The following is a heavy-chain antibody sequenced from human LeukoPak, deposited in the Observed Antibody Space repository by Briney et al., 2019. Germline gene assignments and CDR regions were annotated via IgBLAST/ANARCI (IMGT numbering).Heavy chain of an antibody. CDR2: INTDGSIT. CDR1: GFTFSSYW. V-gene: IGHV3-74*01. Sequence: GGSLRLSCAASGFTFSSYWMHWVRQAPGKGLVWVSRINTDGSITDYADSVKGRFTISRDNSKNTLYLLMNSLRAEDTAVYYCARDMPSAAPPAYYYYGMDVWGQGTTVTVSS. CDR3: ARDMPSAAPPAYYYYGMDV. D-gene: IGHD6-25*01. J-gene: IGHJ6*02.